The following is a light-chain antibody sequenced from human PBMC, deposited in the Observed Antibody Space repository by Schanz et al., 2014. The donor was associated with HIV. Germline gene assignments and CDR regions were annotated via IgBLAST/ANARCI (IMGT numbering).Light chain of an antibody. CDR3: AVWDDSLKGWV. Sequence: QSVLTQKPSASGTPGQRVTVSCSGSSSNIGRNGVSWYQQLPATAPKLLIYSYNQRPSGVPKRFSGSKSGTSASLAISGLQSEDEANYYCAVWDDSLKGWVFGGGTQLTVL. CDR2: SYN. J-gene: IGLJ3*02. CDR1: SSNIGRNG. V-gene: IGLV1-44*01.